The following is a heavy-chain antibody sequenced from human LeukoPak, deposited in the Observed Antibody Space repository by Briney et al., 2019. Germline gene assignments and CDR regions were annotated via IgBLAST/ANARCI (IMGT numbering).Heavy chain of an antibody. J-gene: IGHJ4*02. V-gene: IGHV3-23*01. Sequence: PGGSLRLSCAASGFTFNIYAMSWVRQAPGEGLEWVSSISGSGDYTFYAGSVKGRFTISRDNSRNTLYLQMNSLRAEDTAIYYCAKDRPNYYETNGHYYRRDGDCWGQGTLVTVSS. CDR3: AKDRPNYYETNGHYYRRDGDC. CDR2: ISGSGDYT. D-gene: IGHD3-22*01. CDR1: GFTFNIYA.